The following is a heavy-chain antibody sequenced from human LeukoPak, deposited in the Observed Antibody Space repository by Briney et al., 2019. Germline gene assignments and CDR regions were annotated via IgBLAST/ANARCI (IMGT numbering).Heavy chain of an antibody. V-gene: IGHV3-30*02. Sequence: PGGSLRLSCAGSGFTFSSYSMNWVRQAPGKGLEWVAFIRYDGSNKYYADSVKGRFTISRDNSKDTLYLQMNSLRAEDTAVYYCAKDFVGATRFYYYYYMDVWGKGTTVTISS. CDR1: GFTFSSYS. J-gene: IGHJ6*03. CDR3: AKDFVGATRFYYYYYMDV. CDR2: IRYDGSNK. D-gene: IGHD1-26*01.